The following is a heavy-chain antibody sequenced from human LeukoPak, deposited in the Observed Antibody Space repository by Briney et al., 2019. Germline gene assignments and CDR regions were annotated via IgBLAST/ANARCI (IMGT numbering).Heavy chain of an antibody. Sequence: SETLSLTCAVSGGSIRSSYFWSRIRQPAGKGLQFIGRIYSSGTTNYNPSLQSRVTMSVDTSRNQFSLKLTSVTASDTAVYYCARAPIEVADTSAFDIWGQGTLVTVSS. CDR2: IYSSGTT. J-gene: IGHJ3*02. D-gene: IGHD5-24*01. CDR1: GGSIRSSYF. CDR3: ARAPIEVADTSAFDI. V-gene: IGHV4-59*10.